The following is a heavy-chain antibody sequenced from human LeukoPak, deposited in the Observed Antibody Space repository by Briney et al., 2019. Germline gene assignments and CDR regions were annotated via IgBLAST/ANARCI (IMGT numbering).Heavy chain of an antibody. CDR2: IGSSTYI. J-gene: IGHJ4*02. CDR1: GFTFSSYS. V-gene: IGHV3-21*01. D-gene: IGHD6-13*01. Sequence: PGGSLRLSCAASGFTFSSYSMNCVRQAPGKGLEWVSSIGSSTYIHYADSVKGRFTISRDNAKNSLYLQMNSLRAEDTAVYYCARLYASSWYYFDYWGQGTLVTVSS. CDR3: ARLYASSWYYFDY.